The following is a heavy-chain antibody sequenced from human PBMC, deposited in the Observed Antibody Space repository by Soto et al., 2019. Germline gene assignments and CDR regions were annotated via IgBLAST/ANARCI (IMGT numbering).Heavy chain of an antibody. V-gene: IGHV1-58*01. CDR2: IVVGSGDT. Sequence: SVKVSCKASGFTFTRSAVQWERQAHGQRLEWIGWIVVGSGDTNSAQKFQERVTITRDMSTGIAYIELSSLRSEDTAVYYCAATIIAAVGTGHYYGMDVWGQGTTVTVSS. D-gene: IGHD6-13*01. CDR3: AATIIAAVGTGHYYGMDV. J-gene: IGHJ6*02. CDR1: GFTFTRSA.